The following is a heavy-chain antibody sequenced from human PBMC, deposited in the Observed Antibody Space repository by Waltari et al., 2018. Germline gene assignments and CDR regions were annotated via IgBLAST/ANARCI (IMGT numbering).Heavy chain of an antibody. D-gene: IGHD7-27*01. CDR2: ISWDGGST. CDR3: AKDRGLLGIWYYFDY. V-gene: IGHV3-43*01. CDR1: GFTFDDYT. Sequence: EVQLVESGGVVVQPGGSLRLSCAASGFTFDDYTMHWVRQAPGKGLEWVSLISWDGGSTYYADAVKGRFTISRDNSKNSLYLQMNSLRTEDTALYYCAKDRGLLGIWYYFDYWGQGTLVTVSS. J-gene: IGHJ4*02.